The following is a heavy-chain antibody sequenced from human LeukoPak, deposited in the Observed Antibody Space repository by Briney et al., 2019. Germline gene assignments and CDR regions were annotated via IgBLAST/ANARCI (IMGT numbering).Heavy chain of an antibody. Sequence: GASVKVSCKTSGYTFSRYGFSWVRQAPEQGLEWIGWIGVFNGNRNYAKSVQGRITLTADTSTNTTYMELRSLTSDDTAVYFCGRDWDWHVQFWGQGTLITVSS. CDR2: IGVFNGNR. D-gene: IGHD1-26*01. CDR1: GYTFSRYG. CDR3: GRDWDWHVQF. J-gene: IGHJ4*02. V-gene: IGHV1-18*01.